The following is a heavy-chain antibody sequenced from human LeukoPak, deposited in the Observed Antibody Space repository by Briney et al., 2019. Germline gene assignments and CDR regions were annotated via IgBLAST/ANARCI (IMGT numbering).Heavy chain of an antibody. V-gene: IGHV1-2*02. Sequence: ASVKVSCKASGYTFTGYYIHWVRQAPGQGVEWMGWINPNSGGTNYAQKFQGRVTVTRDTSISTAYMELSRLRSDDTAVYYCARDLGCSGSSCYYASDYWGQGTLVTVSS. CDR3: ARDLGCSGSSCYYASDY. CDR2: INPNSGGT. D-gene: IGHD2-2*01. J-gene: IGHJ4*02. CDR1: GYTFTGYY.